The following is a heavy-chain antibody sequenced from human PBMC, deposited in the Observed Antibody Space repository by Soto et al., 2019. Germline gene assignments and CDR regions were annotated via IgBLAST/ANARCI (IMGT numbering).Heavy chain of an antibody. Sequence: PGGSLRLSCAASGFTFSSYSMNWVRQAPGKGLEWVSSISSSSSYIYYADSVKGRFTISRDNAKNSLYLQMNSLRAEDTAVYYCARSLIVVVTAIDAFDIWGQGTMVTGSS. CDR2: ISSSSSYI. CDR3: ARSLIVVVTAIDAFDI. CDR1: GFTFSSYS. J-gene: IGHJ3*02. V-gene: IGHV3-21*01. D-gene: IGHD2-21*02.